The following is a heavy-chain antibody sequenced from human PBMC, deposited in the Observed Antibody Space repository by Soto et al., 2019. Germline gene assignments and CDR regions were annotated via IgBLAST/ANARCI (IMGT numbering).Heavy chain of an antibody. CDR2: IEGDGST. Sequence: EVQLVESGGGLLQPGGSLRLSCTASGFTFRPYWIHWVRQVPGKGLVWVSRIEGDGSTTYADSVKGRFTVSRDNSKTTVYLQVNSLRADDTAVYYCARDSHYAMDVWGKGATVTVSS. J-gene: IGHJ6*03. V-gene: IGHV3-74*01. D-gene: IGHD3-16*01. CDR1: GFTFRPYW. CDR3: ARDSHYAMDV.